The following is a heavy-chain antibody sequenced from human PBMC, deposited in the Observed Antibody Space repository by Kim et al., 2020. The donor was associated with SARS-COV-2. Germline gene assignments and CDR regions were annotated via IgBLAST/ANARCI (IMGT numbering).Heavy chain of an antibody. CDR1: GGSFSGYY. CDR3: AGRSVKPWHFDL. Sequence: SETLSLTCTVYGGSFSGYYWSWIRQPLGKGLEWIGEVNHSGATNYSPSLKSRVTVSVDTSKNQLSLTLTSATAADTAVYYCAGRSVKPWHFDLWGRGTLV. CDR2: VNHSGAT. J-gene: IGHJ2*01. V-gene: IGHV4-34*01.